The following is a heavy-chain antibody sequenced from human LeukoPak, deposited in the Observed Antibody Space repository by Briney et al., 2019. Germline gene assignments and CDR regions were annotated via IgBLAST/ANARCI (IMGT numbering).Heavy chain of an antibody. CDR2: ISWNGGRT. Sequence: PGGSLRLSCAASGFTFSSYAMSWVRQAPGKGLEWVSGISWNGGRTGYADSMKGRFTISRDNAKNSLYLLMNSLRVEDTALYYCARDSGSFFDYWGQGTLVTVSS. V-gene: IGHV3-20*04. D-gene: IGHD1-26*01. J-gene: IGHJ4*02. CDR1: GFTFSSYA. CDR3: ARDSGSFFDY.